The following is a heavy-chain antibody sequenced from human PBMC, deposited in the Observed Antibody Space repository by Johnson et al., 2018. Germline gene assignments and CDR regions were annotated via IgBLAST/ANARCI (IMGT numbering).Heavy chain of an antibody. J-gene: IGHJ6*02. D-gene: IGHD4-17*01. CDR3: ARALYGDYGIYYYYYGMDV. CDR2: IYYSGTT. Sequence: QVQLQESGPGLVKPSETLSLTCTVSGGSMSGFFWSWIRQPPAKGLEWIGYIYYSGTTNYNPSLKSRVTISVDTSKNQLSLKLNSVTAADTAVYYCARALYGDYGIYYYYYGMDVWGQGTTVTVSS. V-gene: IGHV4-59*12. CDR1: GGSMSGFF.